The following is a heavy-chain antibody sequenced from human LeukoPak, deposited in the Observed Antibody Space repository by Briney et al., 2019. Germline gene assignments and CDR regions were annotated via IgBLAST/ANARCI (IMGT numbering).Heavy chain of an antibody. J-gene: IGHJ4*02. V-gene: IGHV3-23*01. CDR1: GFTFSSYA. Sequence: GGSLRLSCAASGFTFSSYAMTWVRQAPGKGLEWVPGISGSGGSTYYADSVKGRFTISRDNSKNTLYLQMNSLRAEDTAVYYCAKDSSGWPSVGFDYWGQGTLVTVSS. CDR3: AKDSSGWPSVGFDY. D-gene: IGHD6-19*01. CDR2: ISGSGGST.